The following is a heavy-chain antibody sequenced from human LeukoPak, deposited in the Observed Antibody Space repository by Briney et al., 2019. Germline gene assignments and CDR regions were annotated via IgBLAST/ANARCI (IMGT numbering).Heavy chain of an antibody. CDR1: GFTFSNYW. Sequence: QPGGSLRLSCAASGFTFSNYWIHWVRQAPGKGLVCVSRINSDGSSTTYADSVKGRFTISRDNSKNTLYLQMNSLRAEDTAVYYCAKIGCSGGSCYWVGEFDYWGQGTLVTVSS. V-gene: IGHV3-74*01. CDR3: AKIGCSGGSCYWVGEFDY. D-gene: IGHD2-15*01. CDR2: INSDGSST. J-gene: IGHJ4*02.